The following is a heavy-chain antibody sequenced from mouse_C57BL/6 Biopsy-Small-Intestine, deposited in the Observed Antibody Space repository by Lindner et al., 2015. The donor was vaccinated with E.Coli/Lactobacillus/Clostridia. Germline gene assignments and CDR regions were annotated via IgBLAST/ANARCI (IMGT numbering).Heavy chain of an antibody. CDR2: LNPYTGDT. Sequence: VQLQESGPELVKPGASVKISCMASGYSLTDYFMNWVKQSHGRTLEWIGRLNPYTGDTFYNQKFMDKASFTIDKSSNTAHMELRSLTSDDSAVYYCSRNPYWGQGTTLTVSS. CDR1: GYSLTDYF. CDR3: SRNPY. V-gene: IGHV1-20*01. J-gene: IGHJ2*01.